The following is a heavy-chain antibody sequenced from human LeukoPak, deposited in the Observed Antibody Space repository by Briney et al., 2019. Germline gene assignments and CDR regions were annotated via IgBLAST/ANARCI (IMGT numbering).Heavy chain of an antibody. D-gene: IGHD6-6*01. V-gene: IGHV1-69-2*01. CDR1: GYTFTDYY. CDR2: VDPEDGET. J-gene: IGHJ4*02. CDR3: ASFLYSSSSGFDY. Sequence: GATVKISCKVSGYTFTDYYMHWVQQAPGKGLEWMGLVDPEDGETIYAEKFQGRVTITADTSTDTAYMELSSLRSEDTAVYYCASFLYSSSSGFDYWGQGTLVTVSS.